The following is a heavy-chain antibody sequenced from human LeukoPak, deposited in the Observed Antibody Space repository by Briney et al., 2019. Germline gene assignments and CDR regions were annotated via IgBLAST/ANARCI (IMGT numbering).Heavy chain of an antibody. V-gene: IGHV3-30-3*01. CDR3: ARDSYRGGLPYDISTGRKEAYYFDY. Sequence: PGGSLRLSCAASGFTFSSYAMHWVRQAPGKGLEWVAVISYDGSNKYYADSVKGRFTISRDNSKNTLYLQMNSLRAEDTAVYYCARDSYRGGLPYDISTGRKEAYYFDYWGQGTLVTVSS. D-gene: IGHD3-9*01. CDR1: GFTFSSYA. J-gene: IGHJ4*02. CDR2: ISYDGSNK.